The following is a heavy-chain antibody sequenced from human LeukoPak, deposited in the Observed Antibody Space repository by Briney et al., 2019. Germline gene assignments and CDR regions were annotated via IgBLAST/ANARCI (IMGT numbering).Heavy chain of an antibody. CDR2: ISSSGTTI. J-gene: IGHJ4*02. D-gene: IGHD6-19*01. Sequence: GGSLRLSCAASGFTFSSYEMIWVRQAPGKGLEWVSYISSSGTTIYYADSVKGRFTISRDNAKNSLYLQMNSLRAEDTAVYYCARDLTSGWYGFDYWGQGTLVTVSS. V-gene: IGHV3-48*03. CDR1: GFTFSSYE. CDR3: ARDLTSGWYGFDY.